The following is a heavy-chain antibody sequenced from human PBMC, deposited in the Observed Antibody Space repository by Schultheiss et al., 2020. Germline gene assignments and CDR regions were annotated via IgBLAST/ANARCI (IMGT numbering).Heavy chain of an antibody. CDR3: ARDHIAAAADY. Sequence: GGSLRLSCAASGFSFSNCAMSWVRQAPGNGLEWVSAISHSGHSTYYADSVKGRFTISRDNANDKVFLQMTGLRAEDTAVYYCARDHIAAAADYWGQGTLVTVSS. CDR1: GFSFSNCA. V-gene: IGHV3-23*01. J-gene: IGHJ4*02. CDR2: ISHSGHST. D-gene: IGHD6-13*01.